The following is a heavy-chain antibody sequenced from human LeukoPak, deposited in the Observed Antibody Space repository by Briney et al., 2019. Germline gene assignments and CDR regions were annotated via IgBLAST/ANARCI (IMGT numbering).Heavy chain of an antibody. CDR1: GFSFSAYG. V-gene: IGHV3-33*01. CDR3: ARSQSSSLIDY. J-gene: IGHJ4*02. Sequence: GRSLRLSCAASGFSFSAYGVHWVRQAPGKGLEWVAVIWYDGSSKDYADSVKGRFTLSRDNSKNTLYLQMNSLTVGDTAVYYCARSQSSSLIDYWGQGTLVTVSS. CDR2: IWYDGSSK. D-gene: IGHD6-13*01.